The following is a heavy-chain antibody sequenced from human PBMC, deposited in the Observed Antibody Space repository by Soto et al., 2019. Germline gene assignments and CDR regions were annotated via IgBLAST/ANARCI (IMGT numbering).Heavy chain of an antibody. D-gene: IGHD2-2*01. CDR2: VYHSGKT. Sequence: QVQLQESGPGLVKPSETLSLTCTVSGDYISSHYWSWIRQPPGKGLEWIGYVYHSGKTDSNPSLTSRVTISMDTSMNQNSLSQTSVTAADTTVYYYARHKGTKPSVWYFALWGRGTLVTVPS. CDR1: GDYISSHY. CDR3: ARHKGTKPSVWYFAL. V-gene: IGHV4-59*08. J-gene: IGHJ2*01.